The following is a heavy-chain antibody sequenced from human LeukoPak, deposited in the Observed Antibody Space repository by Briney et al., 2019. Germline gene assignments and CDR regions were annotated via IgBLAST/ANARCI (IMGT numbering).Heavy chain of an antibody. Sequence: KSSETLSLTCTVSGGSISNYYWSWIRQPPGKGLEWIGYIYYSGSTNYNPSLKSRVTISVDTSKNQFSLKLSSVTAADTAVYYCARDWAYDYVWGSYRQGGAFDIWGQGTMVTVSS. D-gene: IGHD3-16*02. V-gene: IGHV4-59*01. J-gene: IGHJ3*02. CDR2: IYYSGST. CDR1: GGSISNYY. CDR3: ARDWAYDYVWGSYRQGGAFDI.